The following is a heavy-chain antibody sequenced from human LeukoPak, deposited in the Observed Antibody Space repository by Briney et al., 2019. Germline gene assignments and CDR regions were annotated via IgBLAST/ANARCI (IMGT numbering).Heavy chain of an antibody. J-gene: IGHJ5*02. Sequence: ASVKVSCKASGYTFTRFGISWVRQVPGQGLEWMGWISGYNDNPHYAQSFQGRVTMTTDTSSSTVYMELRSLGSDDTAIYYCARVGRDCRDTRCTWSDWLDPWGQGTLVTVSS. D-gene: IGHD2-2*01. V-gene: IGHV1-18*01. CDR3: ARVGRDCRDTRCTWSDWLDP. CDR1: GYTFTRFG. CDR2: ISGYNDNP.